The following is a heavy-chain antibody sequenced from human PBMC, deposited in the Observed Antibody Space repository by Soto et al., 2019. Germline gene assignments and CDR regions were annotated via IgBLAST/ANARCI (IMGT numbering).Heavy chain of an antibody. D-gene: IGHD3-3*01. CDR2: IIPIFGTA. V-gene: IGHV1-69*13. J-gene: IGHJ6*02. CDR1: GGTFSSYA. Sequence: SVKVPCKASGGTFSSYAISWVRQAPGQGLEWMGGIIPIFGTANYAQKFQGRVTITADESTSTAYMELSSLRSEDTAVYYCARQYDFWSANLYYYYGMDVWGQGTTVTVSS. CDR3: ARQYDFWSANLYYYYGMDV.